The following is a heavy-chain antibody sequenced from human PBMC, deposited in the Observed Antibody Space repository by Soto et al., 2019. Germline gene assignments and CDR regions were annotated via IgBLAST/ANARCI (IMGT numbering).Heavy chain of an antibody. J-gene: IGHJ6*02. V-gene: IGHV1-46*01. CDR3: ARGGTKAAAIISTFYYYYYGMDV. D-gene: IGHD2-2*01. Sequence: VASAKASCKASGDTFTCNYMHWVRQAPGQGLEWMGIINPSGGSTSYAQKFQGRVTMTRDTSTSTVYMELSSLRSEDTAVYYCARGGTKAAAIISTFYYYYYGMDVWGQGTTVTVSS. CDR1: GDTFTCNY. CDR2: INPSGGST.